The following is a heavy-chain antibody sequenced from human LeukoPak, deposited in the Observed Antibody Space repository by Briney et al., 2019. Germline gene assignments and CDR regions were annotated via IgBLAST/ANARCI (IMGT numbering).Heavy chain of an antibody. CDR2: IWYDGSDK. CDR1: GFTFSKYG. V-gene: IGHV3-33*01. CDR3: ARRLEYSGSKGVFDY. D-gene: IGHD1-26*01. J-gene: IGHJ4*02. Sequence: GGSLRLSCAASGFTFSKYGMHWVRQAPGKGLEWVAVIWYDGSDKYYADSVKGRFTISRDISKNTLYLQMNSLRAEDTAVYYCARRLEYSGSKGVFDYWGQGTLVTVSS.